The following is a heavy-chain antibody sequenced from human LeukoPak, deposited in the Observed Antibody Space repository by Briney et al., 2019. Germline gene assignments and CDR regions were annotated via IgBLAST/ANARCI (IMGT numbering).Heavy chain of an antibody. J-gene: IGHJ4*02. CDR2: ISWNSGSI. Sequence: PGGSLRLSCAAPGFTFDDYAMHWVRQAPGKGLEWVSGISWNSGSIGYADSVKGRFTISRDNAKNSLYLQMNSLRAEDTALYYCAKAARGYDPLDYWGQGTLVTVSS. D-gene: IGHD2-15*01. CDR1: GFTFDDYA. V-gene: IGHV3-9*01. CDR3: AKAARGYDPLDY.